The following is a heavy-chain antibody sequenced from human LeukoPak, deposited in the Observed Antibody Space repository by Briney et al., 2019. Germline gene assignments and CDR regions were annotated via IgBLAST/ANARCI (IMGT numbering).Heavy chain of an antibody. CDR1: GGSFSGYY. CDR3: ARGYCSGGSCYSTAFDI. CDR2: INHSGST. D-gene: IGHD2-15*01. J-gene: IGHJ3*02. Sequence: PSETLSLTCAVYGGSFSGYYWSWIRQPPGKGLEWIGEINHSGSTNYNPSLKSRVTISVDTSKNQFSLKLSSVTAADTAVYYCARGYCSGGSCYSTAFDIWGQGTMVTVSS. V-gene: IGHV4-34*01.